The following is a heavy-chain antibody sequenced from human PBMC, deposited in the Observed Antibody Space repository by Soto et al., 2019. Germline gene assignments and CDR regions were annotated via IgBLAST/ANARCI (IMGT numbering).Heavy chain of an antibody. CDR1: GFSFSSYG. CDR3: VKDHSSSWSYLDS. CDR2: VSYDGTNK. J-gene: IGHJ4*02. D-gene: IGHD6-13*01. V-gene: IGHV3-30*18. Sequence: PGGSLRLSCAASGFSFSSYGMHWVRQAPGKGLEWVAVVSYDGTNKYYAGSVKGRFTISRDNSKNTLYLQMNSLRAEDTAVYYCVKDHSSSWSYLDSWGQGTLVTVSS.